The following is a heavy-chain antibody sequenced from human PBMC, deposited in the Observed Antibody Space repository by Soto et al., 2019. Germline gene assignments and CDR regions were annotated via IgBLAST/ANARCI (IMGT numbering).Heavy chain of an antibody. CDR3: ARDPFGELPYYFDY. J-gene: IGHJ4*02. V-gene: IGHV3-48*02. D-gene: IGHD3-10*01. CDR1: GFTFSSYS. Sequence: GSLRLSCAASGFTFSSYSMNWVRQAPGKGLEWVSYISSSSSTIYYADSVKGRFTISRDNAKNSLYLQMNSLRDEDTAVYDCARDPFGELPYYFDYWGQGTLVTVSS. CDR2: ISSSSSTI.